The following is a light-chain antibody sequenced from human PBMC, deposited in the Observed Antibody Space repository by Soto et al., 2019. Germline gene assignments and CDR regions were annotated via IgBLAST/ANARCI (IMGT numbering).Light chain of an antibody. CDR2: GNS. J-gene: IGLJ1*01. Sequence: QLVLTQPPSVSGAPGQRVTISCTGSSSNIGAGYDVHWYQQLPGTAPKLLIYGNSNRPSGVPDRFSGSKSSTSASLAITGLQAEDEADYYCQSYDSSLSVLYVFGTGTKLTVL. CDR1: SSNIGAGYD. V-gene: IGLV1-40*01. CDR3: QSYDSSLSVLYV.